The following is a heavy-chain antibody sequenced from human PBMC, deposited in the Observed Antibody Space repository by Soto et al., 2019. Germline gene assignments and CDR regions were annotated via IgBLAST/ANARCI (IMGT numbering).Heavy chain of an antibody. V-gene: IGHV4-34*01. CDR3: ARVGFYGKFDAFDI. CDR2: IHSSGST. CDR1: VGTLSGYY. D-gene: IGHD3-3*01. J-gene: IGHJ3*02. Sequence: SETLSLTCAFYVGTLSGYYWSCIRHPPGKWLEWIGEIHSSGSTNYKPSLPSGVIISVDTSKNQFSLKLSSVTAADTAVYYCARVGFYGKFDAFDIWGQGTMVSVS.